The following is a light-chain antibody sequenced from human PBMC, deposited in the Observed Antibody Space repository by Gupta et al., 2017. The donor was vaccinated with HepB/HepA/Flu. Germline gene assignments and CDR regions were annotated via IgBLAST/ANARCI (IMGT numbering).Light chain of an antibody. CDR3: QQYNEWPHT. Sequence: EVVMTQSPATLSVSPGERVTLSCRASQRVGSKLAWYQQKPGQAPRLLIYDASTRATGIPARFSGSGSGTYFTLTISSLQPEDFAVYSCQQYNEWPHTFGGGTKVEIK. CDR1: QRVGSK. J-gene: IGKJ4*01. V-gene: IGKV3-15*01. CDR2: DAS.